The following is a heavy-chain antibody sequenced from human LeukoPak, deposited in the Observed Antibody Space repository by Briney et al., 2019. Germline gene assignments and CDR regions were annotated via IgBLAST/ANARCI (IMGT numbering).Heavy chain of an antibody. J-gene: IGHJ4*02. CDR3: ARRFHDGAAFDY. D-gene: IGHD1-1*01. V-gene: IGHV3-21*01. Sequence: GGSLRLSCAASGFTFSSYSMNWVRRAPGKGLEWVSSISSSSSYIYYADSVKGRFTISRDNAKNSLYLQMNSPRAEDTAVYYCARRFHDGAAFDYWGQGTLVTVSS. CDR2: ISSSSSYI. CDR1: GFTFSSYS.